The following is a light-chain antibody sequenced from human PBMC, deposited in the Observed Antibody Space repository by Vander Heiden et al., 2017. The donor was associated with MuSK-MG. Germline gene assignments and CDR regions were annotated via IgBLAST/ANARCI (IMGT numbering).Light chain of an antibody. CDR1: QNIRTY. CDR3: QQSHSFRLT. J-gene: IGKJ4*01. V-gene: IGKV1-39*01. Sequence: DIQMTQSPSSLSASVGDRVTITCRASQNIRTYLNWYQQKPGKAPKLLIFAASNLQSGVPSTFSGSGSGTDFTLTISVLQPDDFAAYYCQQSHSFRLTFGGGTKVEMK. CDR2: AAS.